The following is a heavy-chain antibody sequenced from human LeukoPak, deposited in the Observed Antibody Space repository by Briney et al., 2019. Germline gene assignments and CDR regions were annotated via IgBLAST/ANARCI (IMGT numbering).Heavy chain of an antibody. CDR2: FDPEDGET. CDR3: ATATDTLFDP. J-gene: IGHJ5*02. D-gene: IGHD4-17*01. CDR1: GYTFTGYY. V-gene: IGHV1-24*01. Sequence: ASVKVSCKASGYTFTGYYMHWVRQAPGKGLEWMGGFDPEDGETIYAQKFQGRVTMTEDTSTDTAYMELSSLRSEDTAVYYCATATDTLFDPWGQGTLVTVSS.